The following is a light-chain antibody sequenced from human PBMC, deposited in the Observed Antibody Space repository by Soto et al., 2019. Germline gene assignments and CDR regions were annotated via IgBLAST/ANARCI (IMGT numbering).Light chain of an antibody. Sequence: QSALTQPASVSGSPGQSITISCTGTSSDVGGYNYVSWYQQHPGKAPKLMIYEVSNRPSGVSNRFSGSKSGNTASLTISGLQAEDEADYYCSSYTSSSLVVFGGGTQLTV. CDR3: SSYTSSSLVV. CDR2: EVS. J-gene: IGLJ3*02. CDR1: SSDVGGYNY. V-gene: IGLV2-14*01.